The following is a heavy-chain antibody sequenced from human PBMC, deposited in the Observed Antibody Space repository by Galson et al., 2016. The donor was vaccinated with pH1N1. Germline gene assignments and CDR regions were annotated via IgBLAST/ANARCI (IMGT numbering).Heavy chain of an antibody. CDR2: INPSGVST. CDR3: ARTVTPLGAAFDI. Sequence: SVKVSCKASGYTFTSYYMHWVRQAPGQGLEWMGIINPSGVSTSYAQKFQGRVTMTRDTSTSTVYMELSSLRSEATAVHYCARTVTPLGAAFDIWGQGTMVTVSS. D-gene: IGHD4-17*01. J-gene: IGHJ3*02. V-gene: IGHV1-46*01. CDR1: GYTFTSYY.